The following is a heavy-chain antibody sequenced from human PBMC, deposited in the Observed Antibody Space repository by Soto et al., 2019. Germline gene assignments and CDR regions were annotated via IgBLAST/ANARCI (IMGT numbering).Heavy chain of an antibody. D-gene: IGHD7-27*01. CDR2: IYYGGST. J-gene: IGHJ2*01. CDR1: GGSISNSNYY. CDR3: ARLNWGWSWYFDL. Sequence: QLQLQESGPGLVKPSETLSLTCTVSGGSISNSNYYWGWLRQPPGKGLEWIGSIYYGGSTYYNPSLKSRVTISVDTSKNQFSLRLSSVTAADTSVYSWARLNWGWSWYFDLWGRGTLVTVSS. V-gene: IGHV4-39*01.